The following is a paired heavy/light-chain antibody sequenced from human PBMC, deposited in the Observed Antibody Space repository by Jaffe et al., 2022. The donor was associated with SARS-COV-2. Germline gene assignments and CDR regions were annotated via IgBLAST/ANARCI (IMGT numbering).Heavy chain of an antibody. J-gene: IGHJ4*02. D-gene: IGHD2-15*01. Sequence: QVHLQESGPGLVRPSQTLSLTCSVSEGSLISGSRYSTHYWSWIRQPAGKGLEWIGRLFTSGSTNYNPSLKSRVTMSLDTSKSQFSLNLTSVTAADTAVYYCARVTLRGRWYVFDSWGQGALVTVSS. V-gene: IGHV4-61*02. CDR1: EGSLISGSRYSTHY. CDR3: ARVTLRGRWYVFDS. CDR2: LFTSGST.
Light chain of an antibody. V-gene: IGLV3-21*02. CDR1: NIGSQS. CDR2: DHG. CDR3: QVWDRSDHPV. J-gene: IGLJ3*02. Sequence: SYVLTQPPSVSVAPGQTARISCGGDNIGSQSVQWYQQKPGQAPVLVVYDHGGRPSGIPERFFDSNSGNTATLAISRVEVGDEADYYCQVWDRSDHPVFGGGTKLTVL.